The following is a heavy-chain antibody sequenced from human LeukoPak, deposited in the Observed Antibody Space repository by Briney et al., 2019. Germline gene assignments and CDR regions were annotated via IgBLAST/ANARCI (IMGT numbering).Heavy chain of an antibody. Sequence: PSETLSLTCSVSGGSISSYYWSWIRQPPGKGLEWIACISYSGSTKYNPSLKSRVTISVDTSKNQLSLKLSSVTAADTAVYYCAREPGFDSSGYLNWFDPWGQGTLVTVSS. D-gene: IGHD3-22*01. CDR3: AREPGFDSSGYLNWFDP. J-gene: IGHJ5*02. CDR2: ISYSGST. V-gene: IGHV4-59*01. CDR1: GGSISSYY.